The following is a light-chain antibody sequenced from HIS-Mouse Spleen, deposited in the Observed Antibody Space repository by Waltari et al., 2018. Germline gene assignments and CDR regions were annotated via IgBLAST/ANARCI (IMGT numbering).Light chain of an antibody. CDR3: AAWDDSLNGWV. V-gene: IGLV1-44*01. CDR2: SNN. Sequence: QSVLTQPPSASRTPGQRVTISCSGSSSTIGSNTVHWYQQLPGTAPKLLIYSNNQRPSGVPDRFSGSKSGTSASLAISGLQSEDEADYYCAAWDDSLNGWVFGGGTKLTVL. CDR1: SSTIGSNT. J-gene: IGLJ3*02.